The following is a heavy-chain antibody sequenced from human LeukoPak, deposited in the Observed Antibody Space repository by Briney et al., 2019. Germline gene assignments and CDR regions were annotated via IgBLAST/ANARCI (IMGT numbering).Heavy chain of an antibody. V-gene: IGHV1-69*13. CDR2: IIPIFGTA. J-gene: IGHJ4*02. CDR3: ARGADYGDYLDY. CDR1: GGTFSSYA. Sequence: ASVTVSCKASGGTFSSYAISWVRQAPGQGLEWMGGIIPIFGTANYAQKFQGRVTITADESTSTAYMELSSLRSEDTAVYYCARGADYGDYLDYWGQGTLVTVSS. D-gene: IGHD4-17*01.